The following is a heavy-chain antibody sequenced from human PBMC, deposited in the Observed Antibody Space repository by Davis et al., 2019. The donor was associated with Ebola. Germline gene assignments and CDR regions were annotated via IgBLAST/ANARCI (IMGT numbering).Heavy chain of an antibody. CDR2: ISSSSSYI. J-gene: IGHJ6*02. CDR3: ARGRGYCSSTSCFIMDV. V-gene: IGHV3-21*04. D-gene: IGHD2-2*01. Sequence: GESLKISCAASGFTFSSYSMNWVRQAPGKGLEWVSSISSSSSYIYYADSVQGRFTISRDNAKNSLYLQMNSLGAEDTAVYYCARGRGYCSSTSCFIMDVWGQGTTVTVSS. CDR1: GFTFSSYS.